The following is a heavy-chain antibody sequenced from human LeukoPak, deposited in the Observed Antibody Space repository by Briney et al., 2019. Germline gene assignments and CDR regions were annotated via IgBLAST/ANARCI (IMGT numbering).Heavy chain of an antibody. CDR2: IYHSGST. V-gene: IGHV4-30-2*01. Sequence: PSETLSLTCAVSGGSISSGGYSWSWIRQPPGKGLEWIGYIYHSGSTYYNPSLKSRVAISVDTSKNQFSLKLSSVTAADTAVYYCARDRGYSYGDYWGQGTLVTVSS. D-gene: IGHD5-18*01. CDR1: GGSISSGGYS. CDR3: ARDRGYSYGDY. J-gene: IGHJ4*02.